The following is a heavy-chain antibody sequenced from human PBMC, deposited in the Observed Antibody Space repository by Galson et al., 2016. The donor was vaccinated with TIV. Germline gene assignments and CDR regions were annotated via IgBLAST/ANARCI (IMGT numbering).Heavy chain of an antibody. D-gene: IGHD3-10*02. CDR2: ITSTSNYI. J-gene: IGHJ3*02. V-gene: IGHV3-21*01. CDR3: ARRGAYVGDALDI. Sequence: SLRLSCAASGFTFSSFTMNWVRQAPDRGLEWVSSITSTSNYIYYTDSVKGRFTIARDNAKNSLYLQINSLRVGDTAVYYCARRGAYVGDALDIWGQGTMGTVSS. CDR1: GFTFSSFT.